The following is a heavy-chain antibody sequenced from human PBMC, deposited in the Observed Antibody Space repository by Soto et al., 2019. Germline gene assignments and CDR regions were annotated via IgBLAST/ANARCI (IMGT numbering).Heavy chain of an antibody. CDR3: AKSAPMDAGDKYYYDF. CDR2: IIPFFGTA. CDR1: GGTFSTFG. Sequence: QVQLAQSGTEVKKTGSSVKVSCKASGGTFSTFGISWVRQAPGQGLEWMGGIIPFFGTARYSQKFEDRITITADESTNTVYMDLRSLTSEDTAIYYCAKSAPMDAGDKYYYDFWGQGALVTVSS. V-gene: IGHV1-69*01. D-gene: IGHD4-17*01. J-gene: IGHJ4*02.